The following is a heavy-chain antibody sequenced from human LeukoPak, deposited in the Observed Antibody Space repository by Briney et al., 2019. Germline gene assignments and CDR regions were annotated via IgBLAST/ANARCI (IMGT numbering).Heavy chain of an antibody. CDR3: ARDSLDGYGDYAPTEIHSFDY. Sequence: ASVKVSCKASGYTFTSYGISWVRQAPGQGLEWMGWISAYNGNTNYAQKLQGRVTMTTDTSTSTAYMELRSLRSDDTAVDYCARDSLDGYGDYAPTEIHSFDYWGQGTLVTVSS. CDR1: GYTFTSYG. J-gene: IGHJ4*02. D-gene: IGHD4-17*01. V-gene: IGHV1-18*01. CDR2: ISAYNGNT.